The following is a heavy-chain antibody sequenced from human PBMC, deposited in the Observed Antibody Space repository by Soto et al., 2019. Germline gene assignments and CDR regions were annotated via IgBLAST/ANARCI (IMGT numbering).Heavy chain of an antibody. CDR2: ISGSGDST. V-gene: IGHV3-23*01. CDR3: AKGSDSSSWNNSFDP. Sequence: EVHLLESGGGLVQPGGSRRLSCAASGFTFSSYAMSWDRQAPGKGLEWVSGISGSGDSTYDADSGKGRFTICRDNSRNTLDLEMNSLCVGHTARYYCAKGSDSSSWNNSFDPWGRGAMVTVSS. J-gene: IGHJ5*02. CDR1: GFTFSSYA. D-gene: IGHD6-13*01.